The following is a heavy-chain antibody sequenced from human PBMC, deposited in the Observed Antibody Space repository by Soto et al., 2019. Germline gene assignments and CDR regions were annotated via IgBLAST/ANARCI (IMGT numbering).Heavy chain of an antibody. CDR1: GFTFSSYS. D-gene: IGHD3-22*01. V-gene: IGHV3-48*02. J-gene: IGHJ6*02. CDR2: ISSSSSTI. CDR3: ARWTYYYDSSGYPRADYYGMDV. Sequence: EVQLVESGGGLVQPGGSLRLSCAASGFTFSSYSMNWVRQAPGKGLEWVSYISSSSSTIYYADSVKGRFTISRDNAKNSLYRQITRLRDEDTVVYYCARWTYYYDSSGYPRADYYGMDVWGQGTTVTVSS.